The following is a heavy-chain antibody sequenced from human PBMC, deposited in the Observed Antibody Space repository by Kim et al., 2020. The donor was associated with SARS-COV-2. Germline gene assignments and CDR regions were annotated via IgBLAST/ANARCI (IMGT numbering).Heavy chain of an antibody. V-gene: IGHV1-18*01. J-gene: IGHJ3*02. D-gene: IGHD2-2*01. CDR2: ISAYNGNT. CDR1: GYTFTNYG. CDR3: ARNGGYCSSTSCYGDPGAFDI. Sequence: ASVKVSCKASGYTFTNYGISWVRQAPGQGLEWMGWISAYNGNTNYAQQNLQDRVTMTTDTSTSTAYMELRSLRSDDTAVYYCARNGGYCSSTSCYGDPGAFDIWGQGTMVTVSS.